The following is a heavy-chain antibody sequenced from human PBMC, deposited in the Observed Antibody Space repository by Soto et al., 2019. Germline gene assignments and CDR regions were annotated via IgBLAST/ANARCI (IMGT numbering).Heavy chain of an antibody. Sequence: PGGSLRLSCEVSGLTFSSYPMHWVRQAPGKGLECVAFISYDGINKYYADSVKGRFTISRDNSKNTLYLQMNGLRVEDTAVYYCAREVLGSGWPHFDYWGQGTLVTVSS. J-gene: IGHJ4*02. CDR3: AREVLGSGWPHFDY. D-gene: IGHD6-19*01. CDR2: ISYDGINK. CDR1: GLTFSSYP. V-gene: IGHV3-30-3*01.